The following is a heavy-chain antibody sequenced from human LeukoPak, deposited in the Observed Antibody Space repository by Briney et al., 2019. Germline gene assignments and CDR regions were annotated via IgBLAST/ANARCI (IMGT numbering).Heavy chain of an antibody. CDR1: GFTFSNYA. V-gene: IGHV3-23*01. Sequence: GGSLRLSCAASGFTFSNYAMTWVRQAPGKGLEWVSTISGSGGTTYNADSAKGRFTISRDNSKNTLFLQMNSLRAEDTAVYYCAKAGGPSGYHFYGVDVWGQGTLVTVSS. J-gene: IGHJ6*02. CDR3: AKAGGPSGYHFYGVDV. D-gene: IGHD3-16*01. CDR2: ISGSGGTT.